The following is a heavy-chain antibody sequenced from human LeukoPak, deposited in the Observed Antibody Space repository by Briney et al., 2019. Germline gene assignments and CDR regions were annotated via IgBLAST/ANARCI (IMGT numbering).Heavy chain of an antibody. CDR1: GVSISSSNSY. J-gene: IGHJ4*02. V-gene: IGHV4-39*07. CDR3: ARWSPLYYFDY. CDR2: IYYSGST. Sequence: PSETLSLTCTVSGVSISSSNSYWGWIRQPPGKGLEWIGSIYYSGSTYYNPSLKSRVTISVDTSKNQFSLKLSSVTAADTAVYYCARWSPLYYFDYWGQGTLVTVSS. D-gene: IGHD2-15*01.